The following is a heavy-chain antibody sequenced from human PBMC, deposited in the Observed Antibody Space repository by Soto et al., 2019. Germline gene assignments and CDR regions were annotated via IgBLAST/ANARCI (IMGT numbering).Heavy chain of an antibody. CDR2: INHSGST. CDR3: ATKGYCSGGSCYPINNWFDP. Sequence: PSETLSLTCAVYGGSFSGYYWSWIRQPPGKGLEWIGEINHSGSTNYNPSLKSRVTISVDTSKNQFSLKLSSVTAADTAVYYCATKGYCSGGSCYPINNWFDPWGQGTLVTVSS. D-gene: IGHD2-15*01. V-gene: IGHV4-34*01. CDR1: GGSFSGYY. J-gene: IGHJ5*02.